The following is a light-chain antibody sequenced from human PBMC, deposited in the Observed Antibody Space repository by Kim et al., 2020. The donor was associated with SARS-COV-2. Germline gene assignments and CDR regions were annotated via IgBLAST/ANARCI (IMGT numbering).Light chain of an antibody. V-gene: IGKV1-5*01. CDR1: QDISSW. Sequence: DIQMTQSPSTVSASVGDRVTMTCRASQDISSWLAWYQHRPGGAPKLLIYAASGLNTGVPSRFSGSGSGTEFTLTISSLQPEDFATYYCQQYHSYSHTFGEGTKLEI. CDR3: QQYHSYSHT. J-gene: IGKJ2*01. CDR2: AAS.